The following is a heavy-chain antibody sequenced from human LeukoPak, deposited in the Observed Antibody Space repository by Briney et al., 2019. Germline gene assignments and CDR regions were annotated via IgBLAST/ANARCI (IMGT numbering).Heavy chain of an antibody. CDR2: IYTGGTT. J-gene: IGHJ4*02. Sequence: GGSLRLSCAASGFSVSNNYMNWVRQAPGKGLGGVSAIYTGGTTYYADSVKGRFTISRDNSKNTLYLQMNSLRAEDTAVYYCARDKLGSGYSSDFDYWGQGTLVTVSS. CDR1: GFSVSNNY. V-gene: IGHV3-66*02. D-gene: IGHD6-19*01. CDR3: ARDKLGSGYSSDFDY.